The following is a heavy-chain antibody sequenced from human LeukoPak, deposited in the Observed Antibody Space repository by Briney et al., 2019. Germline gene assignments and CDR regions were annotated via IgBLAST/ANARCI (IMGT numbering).Heavy chain of an antibody. Sequence: PGRSLRLSCTASGSNFGSDAMHWVRQAPGKGLEWVAFIWSDGSNDHYADSVKGRFTISRDNSKNTVCLQMNSLRVEDTAVYYCARDPSGSGWSLSDWGQGTPVTVSS. CDR3: ARDPSGSGWSLSD. CDR1: GSNFGSDA. V-gene: IGHV3-33*01. J-gene: IGHJ4*02. CDR2: IWSDGSND. D-gene: IGHD6-19*01.